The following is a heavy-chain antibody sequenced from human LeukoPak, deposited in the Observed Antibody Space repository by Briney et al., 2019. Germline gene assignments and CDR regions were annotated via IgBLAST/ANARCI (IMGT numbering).Heavy chain of an antibody. J-gene: IGHJ6*02. Sequence: GSLRLSCAASGFTFTSYGMSWVRQAPGKGLEWVSAISTSGGSSYYADSVKGRFTISRDNSKNTLYLQMNSLRAEDTAIYYCAKTAILYYYYYGMDVWGQGTTVTVSS. V-gene: IGHV3-23*01. CDR1: GFTFTSYG. CDR2: ISTSGGSS. CDR3: AKTAILYYYYYGMDV.